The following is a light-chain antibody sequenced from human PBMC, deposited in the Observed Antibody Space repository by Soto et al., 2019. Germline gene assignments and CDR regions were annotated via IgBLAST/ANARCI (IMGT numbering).Light chain of an antibody. CDR2: EVS. J-gene: IGLJ2*01. CDR1: SSDVGGYNY. CDR3: SSYTSINTHVV. Sequence: QSALTQPASVSGSPGQSITISCTGTSSDVGGYNYVSWYQQHPGKAPKLMIYEVSNRPSGVSNRFSGSKSGNTASLTISGLQAEHEADYYCSSYTSINTHVVFGGGTKVTVL. V-gene: IGLV2-14*01.